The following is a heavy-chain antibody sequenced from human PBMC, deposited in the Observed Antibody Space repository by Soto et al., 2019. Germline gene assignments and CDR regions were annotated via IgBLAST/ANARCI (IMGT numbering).Heavy chain of an antibody. J-gene: IGHJ4*02. Sequence: ASVKVSCKVSGYTLTELSLHWVRQAPGKGLEWMGGFNPDFGEANYAQKFQGRVTITADESTSTAYMELSSLRSEDTAVYYCARDRAAAGTVGFDYWGQGTLVTVSS. CDR1: GYTLTELS. V-gene: IGHV1-24*01. CDR2: FNPDFGEA. D-gene: IGHD6-13*01. CDR3: ARDRAAAGTVGFDY.